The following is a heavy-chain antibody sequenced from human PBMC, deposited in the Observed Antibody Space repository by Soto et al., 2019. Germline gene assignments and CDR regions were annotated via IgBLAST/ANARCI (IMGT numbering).Heavy chain of an antibody. V-gene: IGHV4-4*02. CDR3: VSVFRSSWYYFDY. CDR1: GGSISSSNW. J-gene: IGHJ4*02. Sequence: QVQLQESGPGLVKPSGTLSLTCAVSGGSISSSNWWSWVRQPPGKGLEWIGEIYHSGSTNYNPSLKRRVTISVDKSKNQFSLKLSSVTAADTAVYYCVSVFRSSWYYFDYWGQGTLVTVSS. D-gene: IGHD6-13*01. CDR2: IYHSGST.